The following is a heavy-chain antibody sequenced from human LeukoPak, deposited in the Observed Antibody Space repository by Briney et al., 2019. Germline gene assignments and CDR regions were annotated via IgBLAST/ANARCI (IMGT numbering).Heavy chain of an antibody. CDR1: GGSFSGYY. CDR2: INHSGST. Sequence: SETLSLTCAGYGGSFSGYYWCWIRQPPGKGLEWIGEINHSGSTNYNPSLKSRVTISVDTSKNQFSLKLSSVTAADTAVYYCAITHSSGSPNWFNPWGQGTLVTVSS. CDR3: AITHSSGSPNWFNP. V-gene: IGHV4-34*01. J-gene: IGHJ5*02. D-gene: IGHD3-22*01.